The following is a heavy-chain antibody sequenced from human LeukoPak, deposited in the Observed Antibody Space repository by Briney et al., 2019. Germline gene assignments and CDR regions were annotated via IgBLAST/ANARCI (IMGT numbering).Heavy chain of an antibody. CDR3: ASFHRQLWIVY. CDR2: IIPIFGTA. Sequence: GASVKVSCKASGFTFTGYYLHWVRLAPGQGLEWMGRIIPIFGTANYAQKFQGRVTITTDESTSTAYMELSSLRSEDTAVYYCASFHRQLWIVYWGQGTLVTVSS. J-gene: IGHJ4*02. CDR1: GFTFTGYY. V-gene: IGHV1-69*05. D-gene: IGHD5-18*01.